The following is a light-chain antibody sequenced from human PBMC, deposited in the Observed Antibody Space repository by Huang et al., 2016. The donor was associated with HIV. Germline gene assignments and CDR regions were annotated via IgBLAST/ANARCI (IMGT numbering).Light chain of an antibody. V-gene: IGKV1-33*01. CDR1: QDISNY. CDR3: QQYDNLRRT. Sequence: DIQMTQSPSSLSASVGDRVTITCQASQDISNYLNWYQQKPGKAPKLLIFDTSNLKTGVPSRFSGSGSGTDFTFTISSLQPEDIATYYCQQYDNLRRTFGPGTKVDIK. CDR2: DTS. J-gene: IGKJ3*01.